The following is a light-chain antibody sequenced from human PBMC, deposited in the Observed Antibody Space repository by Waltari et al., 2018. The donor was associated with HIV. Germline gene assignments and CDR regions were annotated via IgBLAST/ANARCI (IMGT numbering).Light chain of an antibody. J-gene: IGLJ1*01. CDR1: KLGDKY. CDR2: QDS. CDR3: QAWDSSTYV. V-gene: IGLV3-1*01. Sequence: SYELTQPPSVSVSPGQTASITCSGDKLGDKYACWYQQKPGQSPVLVIYQDSQRPSGIPERFSGSNSGNTVTLTISGTQAMDEADYYCQAWDSSTYVFGTGTKVTVL.